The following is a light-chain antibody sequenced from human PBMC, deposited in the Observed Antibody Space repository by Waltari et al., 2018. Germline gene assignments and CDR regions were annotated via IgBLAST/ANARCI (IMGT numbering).Light chain of an antibody. CDR3: SSYTSSSTWV. Sequence: QSALTQPPSVSGSPGQSVTISCTGASSDVGGYNRVSWFQQPPGPAPKPILYEGTKRPPGVPGRCSGSKSGNTASLTSSGLQAEDAADYYCSSYTSSSTWVFGGGTKLTVL. CDR2: EGT. J-gene: IGLJ3*02. CDR1: SSDVGGYNR. V-gene: IGLV2-18*02.